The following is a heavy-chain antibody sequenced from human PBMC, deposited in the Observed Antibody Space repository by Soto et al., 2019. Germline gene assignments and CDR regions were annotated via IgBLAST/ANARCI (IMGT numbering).Heavy chain of an antibody. Sequence: PGESLKISCQGSGYSFTDYRITWVRQMPGKGLEWMGRIDPSDSYTNYSPSFQGNITISADKSIDTAYLQWSSLEASDTAIYFCARRQSVLEVTYGTRNYNYYYGFDVLGQGTAVTVSS. V-gene: IGHV5-10-1*01. CDR3: ARRQSVLEVTYGTRNYNYYYGFDV. D-gene: IGHD2-21*02. J-gene: IGHJ6*02. CDR2: IDPSDSYT. CDR1: GYSFTDYR.